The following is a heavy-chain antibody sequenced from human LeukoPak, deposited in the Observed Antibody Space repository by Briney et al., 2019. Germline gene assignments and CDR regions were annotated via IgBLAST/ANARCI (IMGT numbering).Heavy chain of an antibody. J-gene: IGHJ5*02. D-gene: IGHD2-2*01. CDR2: IYSSGST. Sequence: SETLSLTCTVSGGSISRYYWSWIRQPPGEGLEWIGYIYSSGSTNYNPSLKSRVTISVDTSKNQFSLKLSSVTAADTAVYYCASQGYCSSTSCYPVNWFDPWGQGTLVTVSS. CDR1: GGSISRYY. CDR3: ASQGYCSSTSCYPVNWFDP. V-gene: IGHV4-59*08.